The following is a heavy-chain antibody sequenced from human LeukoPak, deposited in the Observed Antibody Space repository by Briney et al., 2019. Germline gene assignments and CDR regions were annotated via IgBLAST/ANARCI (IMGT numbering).Heavy chain of an antibody. Sequence: GASVKVSCRASGYTFTGYYMHWVRQAPGQGLEWMGRINPNSGGTNYAQKFQGRVTMTRDTSISTAYMELSRLRSDDTAVYYCARDPSGYYDSSGYLRDGTFDYWGQGTLVTVSS. CDR2: INPNSGGT. V-gene: IGHV1-2*06. D-gene: IGHD3-22*01. CDR3: ARDPSGYYDSSGYLRDGTFDY. CDR1: GYTFTGYY. J-gene: IGHJ4*02.